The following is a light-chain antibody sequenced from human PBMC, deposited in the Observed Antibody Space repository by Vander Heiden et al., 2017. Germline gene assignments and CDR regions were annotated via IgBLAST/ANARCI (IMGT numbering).Light chain of an antibody. Sequence: DIQMTQSPSSLSASVGDRVTITCQASQDINNYLNWYQQKPGKAPELLIYDASNLETGVPSRFSGSGSGTDFTFTISSLQPEDIATYYCQQYESLPLTFGGGTKVDIK. J-gene: IGKJ4*01. CDR2: DAS. CDR1: QDINNY. CDR3: QQYESLPLT. V-gene: IGKV1-33*01.